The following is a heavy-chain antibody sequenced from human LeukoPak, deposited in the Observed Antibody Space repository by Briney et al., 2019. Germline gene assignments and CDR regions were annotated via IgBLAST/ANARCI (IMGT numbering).Heavy chain of an antibody. CDR1: GFNFSNYD. D-gene: IGHD2-21*02. CDR2: IRYDGSDK. J-gene: IGHJ5*02. CDR3: AKGDTS. V-gene: IGHV3-30*02. Sequence: GGSLRLSCAASGFNFSNYDMHWVRQAPGKGLEWEAFIRYDGSDKYYADSVKGRFTISRDNSKNTLYLQMNSLRTEDTAVYYCAKGDTSWGPGTLVTVSS.